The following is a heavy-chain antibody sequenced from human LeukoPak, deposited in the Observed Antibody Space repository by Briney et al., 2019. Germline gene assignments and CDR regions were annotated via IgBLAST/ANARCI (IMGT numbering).Heavy chain of an antibody. CDR1: GVSLSTFA. J-gene: IGHJ4*02. CDR3: ARLTGISYGKYYFDF. V-gene: IGHV3-21*01. CDR2: LTGANDYI. Sequence: GGSLRLSCAASGVSLSTFAMEWVRQAPGKGLEWVASLTGANDYIYHADSVKGRFTISRDNAKNSLFLQMDSLRPEDTAVYYCARLTGISYGKYYFDFWGRGTLVAVSS. D-gene: IGHD1-1*01.